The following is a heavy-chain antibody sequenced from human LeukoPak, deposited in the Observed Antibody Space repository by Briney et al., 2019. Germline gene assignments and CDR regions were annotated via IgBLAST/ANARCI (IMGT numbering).Heavy chain of an antibody. Sequence: ASVKVSCKASGGTFNRYGITWVRQAPGQGLEWMGRIIPILNITNYAQKFQGRVTITADKSTSTAYTELSSLRSEDTAAYYCARDSSGSSPNFDYWGQGTLVTVSS. CDR3: ARDSSGSSPNFDY. V-gene: IGHV1-69*04. CDR2: IIPILNIT. D-gene: IGHD1-26*01. J-gene: IGHJ4*02. CDR1: GGTFNRYG.